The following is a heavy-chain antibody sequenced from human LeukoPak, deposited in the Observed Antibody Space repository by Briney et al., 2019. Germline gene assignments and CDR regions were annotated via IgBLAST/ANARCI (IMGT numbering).Heavy chain of an antibody. V-gene: IGHV3-53*04. D-gene: IGHD5-12*01. CDR3: VRVGDEVAYTRGYLDH. J-gene: IGHJ4*02. Sequence: GGSLRLSCAASGFTFISYAMSWVRQAPGKGLEWVSVIYMGGTTYYADSVKGRFTISRHSSKNTLYLQMNSLRAEDTAVYHCVRVGDEVAYTRGYLDHWGQGTLVTVSS. CDR2: IYMGGTT. CDR1: GFTFISYA.